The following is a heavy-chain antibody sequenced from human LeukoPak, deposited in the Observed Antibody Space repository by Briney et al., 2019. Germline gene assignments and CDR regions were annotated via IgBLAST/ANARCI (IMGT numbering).Heavy chain of an antibody. J-gene: IGHJ5*02. CDR2: INPSGSST. Sequence: AAAKDSCKACGYTFARYYFHWLRQPPGQGLEGMGIINPSGSSTRYAQKFQGRVTMTRDTSTSTVYMELSSLRSDDTAVYYCARGGYYDSSGSSDPWGQGTLVTVSS. CDR1: GYTFARYY. D-gene: IGHD3-22*01. CDR3: ARGGYYDSSGSSDP. V-gene: IGHV1-46*01.